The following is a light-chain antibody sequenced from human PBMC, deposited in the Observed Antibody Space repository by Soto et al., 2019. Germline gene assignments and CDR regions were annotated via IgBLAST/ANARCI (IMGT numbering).Light chain of an antibody. V-gene: IGKV3-20*01. CDR1: QTVSSRY. Sequence: EIVLTQSPGTLSLSPGERATLSCRASQTVSSRYLAWYQQKPGQAPRLLMYGASNRATGIPDRFSGSGSGTDLTVTISRLEPEDFAVNFCQQYGRSPPFTFGQGTKVEIK. J-gene: IGKJ2*01. CDR3: QQYGRSPPFT. CDR2: GAS.